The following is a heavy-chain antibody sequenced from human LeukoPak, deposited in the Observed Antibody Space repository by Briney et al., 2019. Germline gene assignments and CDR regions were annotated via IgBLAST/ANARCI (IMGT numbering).Heavy chain of an antibody. CDR2: INHSGST. CDR3: ARGRRGGDY. CDR1: GGSFSGYY. Sequence: PSETLSLTCAVYGGSFSGYYWSWIRQPPGKGLEWIGEINHSGSTNYNPSLKSRVTISVDTSKNQFSLMLSSVTAADTAVYYCARGRRGGDYWGQGTLVTVSS. J-gene: IGHJ4*02. D-gene: IGHD3-10*01. V-gene: IGHV4-34*01.